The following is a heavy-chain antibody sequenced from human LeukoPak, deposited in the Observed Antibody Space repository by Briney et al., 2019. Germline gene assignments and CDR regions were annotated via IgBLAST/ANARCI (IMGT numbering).Heavy chain of an antibody. D-gene: IGHD5-18*01. V-gene: IGHV5-51*01. CDR3: VWGTGGYRYGY. Sequence: GESLKISCQGPGYTFTNNWIGWVRQMPGKGLEWMGIINPADSDTRYGPSLQGQVAISADKSINTAYLQWSSLKASDTAIYFCVWGTGGYRYGYWGQGTPVTVSS. CDR2: INPADSDT. CDR1: GYTFTNNW. J-gene: IGHJ4*02.